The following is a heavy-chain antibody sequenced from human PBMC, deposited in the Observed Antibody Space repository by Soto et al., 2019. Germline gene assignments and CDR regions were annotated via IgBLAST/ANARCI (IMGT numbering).Heavy chain of an antibody. CDR3: AKDIVVVVAATHDAFDI. J-gene: IGHJ3*02. V-gene: IGHV3-23*01. CDR1: GFTFSSYA. D-gene: IGHD2-15*01. CDR2: ISGSGGST. Sequence: GGSLRLSCAASGFTFSSYAMSWVRQAPGKGLEWVSAISGSGGSTYYADSVKGRFTISRDNSKNTLYLQMNSLRAEDTAVYYCAKDIVVVVAATHDAFDIWGQGTMVTVSS.